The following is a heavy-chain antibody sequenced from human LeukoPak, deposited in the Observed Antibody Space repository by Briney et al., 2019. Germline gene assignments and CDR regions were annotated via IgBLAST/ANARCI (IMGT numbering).Heavy chain of an antibody. J-gene: IGHJ4*02. V-gene: IGHV3-30*04. Sequence: GGSLRLSCAASGFTFSSYAMHWVRRAPGKVLEWVAVISYDGSNKYYADSVKGRFTISRDNSKNTLYLQMNSLRAEDTAVYYCARDLRGSYRGQGTLVTVSS. CDR2: ISYDGSNK. CDR1: GFTFSSYA. CDR3: ARDLRGSY. D-gene: IGHD5-12*01.